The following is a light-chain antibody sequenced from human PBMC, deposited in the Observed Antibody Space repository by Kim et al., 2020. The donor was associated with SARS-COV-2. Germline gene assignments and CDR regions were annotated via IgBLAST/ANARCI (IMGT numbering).Light chain of an antibody. Sequence: GQSITISCTGTSSDVGSYNSVSWYQQHPGKAPKLMIYDVRNRPSGVSNRFSGSKSGNTASLTISGLQAEDEADYYCSSYTSSSTWVFGGGTQLTVL. J-gene: IGLJ3*02. V-gene: IGLV2-14*03. CDR1: SSDVGSYNS. CDR3: SSYTSSSTWV. CDR2: DVR.